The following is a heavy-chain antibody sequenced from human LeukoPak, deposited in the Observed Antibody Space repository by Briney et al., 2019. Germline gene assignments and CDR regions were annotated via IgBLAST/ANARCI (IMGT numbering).Heavy chain of an antibody. CDR2: IYTSGST. CDR3: ARDLSYDCVWGSYRYTGFDY. J-gene: IGHJ4*02. D-gene: IGHD3-16*02. CDR1: GGSISSGGYY. Sequence: PSETLSLTCTVSGGSISSGGYYWNWIRQPAGKGLEWIGRIYTSGSTNYNPSLKSRVTVSVDTSKNQFSLKLSSVTAADTAVYYCARDLSYDCVWGSYRYTGFDYWGQGTLVTVSS. V-gene: IGHV4-61*02.